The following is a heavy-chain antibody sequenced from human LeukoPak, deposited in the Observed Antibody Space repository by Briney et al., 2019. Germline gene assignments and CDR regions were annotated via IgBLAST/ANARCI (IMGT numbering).Heavy chain of an antibody. CDR3: ARDLYSYGYYFDY. CDR2: IKQDGSEK. Sequence: GGSLRLSCAASGFTFSSYWMSWVRQAPGKGLEGVANIKQDGSEKCYVDSVNGRFTISRDNAKNSLYLQMNSLRAEDTAVYYCARDLYSYGYYFDYWGQGPLVTVSS. V-gene: IGHV3-7*01. CDR1: GFTFSSYW. D-gene: IGHD5-18*01. J-gene: IGHJ4*02.